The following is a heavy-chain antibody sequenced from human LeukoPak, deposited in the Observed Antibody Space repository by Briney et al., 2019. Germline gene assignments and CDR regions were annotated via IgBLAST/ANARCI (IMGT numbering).Heavy chain of an antibody. CDR2: IRRKCYGAKT. CDR3: TRGTTVTYSDY. Sequence: GGSLRLSCAASGFIFGEYSINWFRETPGKGLEWGGCIRRKCYGAKTEYAASVKGRFIISRDDPRSIAHLQMNSLKTEDTAVYYCTRGTTVTYSDYWGQGTLVTVSS. J-gene: IGHJ4*02. CDR1: GFIFGEYS. V-gene: IGHV3-49*03. D-gene: IGHD4-17*01.